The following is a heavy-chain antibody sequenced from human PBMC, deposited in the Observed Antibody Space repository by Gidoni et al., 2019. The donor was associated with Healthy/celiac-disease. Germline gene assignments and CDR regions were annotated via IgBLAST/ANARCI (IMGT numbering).Heavy chain of an antibody. D-gene: IGHD3-10*01. CDR1: GGSISSGGYS. CDR2: IYHSGST. CDR3: ARDRGDGYKDGAFDI. J-gene: IGHJ3*02. V-gene: IGHV4-30-2*01. Sequence: QLQLQESGSGLVKPSQTLSLTCAVSGGSISSGGYSWSWIRQPPGKGLEWIGYIYHSGSTYYNPSLKSRVTISVDRSKNQFSLKLSSVTAADTAVYYCARDRGDGYKDGAFDIWGQGTMVTVSS.